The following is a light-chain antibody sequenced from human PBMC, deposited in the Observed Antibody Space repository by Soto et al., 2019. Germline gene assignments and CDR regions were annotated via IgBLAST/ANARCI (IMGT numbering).Light chain of an antibody. CDR1: SSNIGNKP. J-gene: IGLJ2*01. CDR2: YDD. CDR3: ATWDDSLNTEL. Sequence: QSVLTQPPSVSGAPRQRVTISCSGSSSNIGNKPANWYQQLPGQAPKLLIYYDDLRPSGVSDRFSGSKSGTSASLTISGLQSEDEAHYYCATWDDSLNTELFGGGTKLTVL. V-gene: IGLV1-36*01.